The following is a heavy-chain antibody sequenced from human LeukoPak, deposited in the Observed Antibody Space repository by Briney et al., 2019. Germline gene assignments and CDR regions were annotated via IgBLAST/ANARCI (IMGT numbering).Heavy chain of an antibody. D-gene: IGHD6-19*01. CDR2: INHSGST. Sequence: SETLSLTCAVYGGSFSGYYWSWIRQPPGKGLEWIGEINHSGSTNYNPSLKSRVTISVDTSKNQFSLKLSSVTAADTAVYYCARASLGSSGWYVKAFDIWGQGTMVTVSS. CDR3: ARASLGSSGWYVKAFDI. CDR1: GGSFSGYY. V-gene: IGHV4-34*01. J-gene: IGHJ3*02.